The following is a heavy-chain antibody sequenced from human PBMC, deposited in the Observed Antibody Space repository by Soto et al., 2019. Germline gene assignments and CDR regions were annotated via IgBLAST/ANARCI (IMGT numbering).Heavy chain of an antibody. CDR1: GFTFDDYA. J-gene: IGHJ4*02. D-gene: IGHD3-9*01. CDR3: AKTPQRYFDWLFPADYFDY. Sequence: GGSLRLSCAASGFTFDDYAMHWVRQAPGKGLEWVSGISWNSGSIGYADSVKGRFTISRDNAKNSLYLQMNSLRAEDTALYYCAKTPQRYFDWLFPADYFDYWGQGTLVTVSS. CDR2: ISWNSGSI. V-gene: IGHV3-9*01.